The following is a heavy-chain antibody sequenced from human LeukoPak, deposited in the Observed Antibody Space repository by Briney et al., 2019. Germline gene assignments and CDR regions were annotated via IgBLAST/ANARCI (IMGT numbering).Heavy chain of an antibody. CDR2: INHSGST. CDR1: GGTFSGYY. Sequence: PSETLSLTCAVYGGTFSGYYWSWIRQPPGKGLEWIGEINHSGSTNYNPSLKSRVTISVDTSKNQFSLKLSSVTAADTAVYYCARHGYSSPSWFDPWGQGTLVTVSS. J-gene: IGHJ5*02. CDR3: ARHGYSSPSWFDP. D-gene: IGHD6-13*01. V-gene: IGHV4-34*01.